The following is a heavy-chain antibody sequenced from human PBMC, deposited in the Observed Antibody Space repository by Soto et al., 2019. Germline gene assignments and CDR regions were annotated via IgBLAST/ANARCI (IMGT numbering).Heavy chain of an antibody. CDR3: AAYSSGETMKFDP. Sequence: GASVKVSCKASGYTFTSYGISWVRQARGQRLEWIGWIVVGSGNTNYAQKFQERVTITRDMSTSTAYMELSSLRSEDTAVYYCAAYSSGETMKFDPWGQGTLVTVSS. J-gene: IGHJ5*02. CDR2: IVVGSGNT. V-gene: IGHV1-58*02. CDR1: GYTFTSYG. D-gene: IGHD6-19*01.